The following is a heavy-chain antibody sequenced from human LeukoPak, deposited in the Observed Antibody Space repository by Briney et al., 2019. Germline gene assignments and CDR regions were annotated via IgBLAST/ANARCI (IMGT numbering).Heavy chain of an antibody. Sequence: GESLKISCKGSGYSFTSYWISWVRQMPGKGLEWMGRIDPSDSYTNYSPSFQGHVTISADKSISTAYLQWSSLEASDTAMYYCARHPIAAAGSTRGFDYWGQGTLVTVSS. CDR3: ARHPIAAAGSTRGFDY. CDR1: GYSFTSYW. V-gene: IGHV5-10-1*01. D-gene: IGHD6-13*01. CDR2: IDPSDSYT. J-gene: IGHJ4*02.